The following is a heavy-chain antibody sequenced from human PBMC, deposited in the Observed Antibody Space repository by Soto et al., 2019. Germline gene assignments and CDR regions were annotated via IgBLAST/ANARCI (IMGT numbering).Heavy chain of an antibody. J-gene: IGHJ6*02. CDR1: GFTFSNYG. V-gene: IGHV3-33*01. CDR2: IWHDGNNK. D-gene: IGHD1-26*01. CDR3: ASDLVGASDSYGLDV. Sequence: GALRLSCAASGFTFSNYGMHWVRQAPGKGLEWVAIIWHDGNNKYYADSVRGRFIISRDNSKNRLYLQMNSLRAEDTAVYYCASDLVGASDSYGLDVWGQGTPVTVSS.